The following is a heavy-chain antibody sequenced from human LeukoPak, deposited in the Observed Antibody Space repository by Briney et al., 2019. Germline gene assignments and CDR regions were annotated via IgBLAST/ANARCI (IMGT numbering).Heavy chain of an antibody. CDR3: AREGYSYGYYFDY. V-gene: IGHV4-4*07. Sequence: PSETLSLTCTVSGDSISNYFWSWIRQPAGKGLEWIGCIYAGEGAKYNPSLETRVTVSVDTSTNQLSLKLSSVTAADTAVYYCAREGYSYGYYFDYWGQGTLVTVSS. J-gene: IGHJ4*02. D-gene: IGHD5-18*01. CDR2: IYAGEGA. CDR1: GDSISNYF.